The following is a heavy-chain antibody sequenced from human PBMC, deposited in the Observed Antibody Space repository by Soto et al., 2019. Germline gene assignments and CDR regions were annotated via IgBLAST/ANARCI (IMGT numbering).Heavy chain of an antibody. CDR2: ISWNSGTM. D-gene: IGHD2-2*01. J-gene: IGHJ6*03. V-gene: IGHV3-9*01. CDR1: GFSFDEYA. Sequence: EVQLVESGGGVVQPGRSLRLSCAASGFSFDEYAMHWVRQAPGKGLEWVSGISWNSGTMGYGDSVKGRFTISRDNAKNSLYLQMNSLRAEDTALYYCAKGFCSSTRCLTYSYMDVWGKGTTVTVSS. CDR3: AKGFCSSTRCLTYSYMDV.